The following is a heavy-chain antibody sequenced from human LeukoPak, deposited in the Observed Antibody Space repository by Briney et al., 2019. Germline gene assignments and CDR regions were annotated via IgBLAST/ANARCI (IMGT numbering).Heavy chain of an antibody. D-gene: IGHD4-23*01. CDR1: GFTLSNSW. CDR2: INSDGTNT. CDR3: STDYGGSRRAFDI. Sequence: GGSLRLSCGASGFTLSNSWIHWVRQAPGKGLVWVSRINSDGTNTIYADSVKGRFTISRDDAKNTLYLQMNSLRAEDTAVYYCSTDYGGSRRAFDIWGQGTMVTVPS. J-gene: IGHJ3*02. V-gene: IGHV3-74*01.